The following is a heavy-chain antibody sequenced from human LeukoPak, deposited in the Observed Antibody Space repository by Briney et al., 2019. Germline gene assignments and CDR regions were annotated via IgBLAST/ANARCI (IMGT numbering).Heavy chain of an antibody. D-gene: IGHD5-18*01. CDR2: VSASSDI. Sequence: GGSLRLSCAASGFTFSSYTMNWVRQAPGKGLQWVSTVSASSDIHYSDSVKGGFTISRDNATNSLYLLMNSLRDEDTAVYYCARDALHTAHFDYWGQGTLVTVSS. J-gene: IGHJ4*02. CDR1: GFTFSSYT. V-gene: IGHV3-48*02. CDR3: ARDALHTAHFDY.